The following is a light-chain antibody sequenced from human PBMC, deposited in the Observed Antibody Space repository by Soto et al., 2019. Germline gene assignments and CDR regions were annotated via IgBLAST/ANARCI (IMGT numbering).Light chain of an antibody. CDR2: GNN. J-gene: IGLJ2*01. CDR3: QSYDSSLSGPVV. Sequence: QSALTQPPSVSGAPGQRVTISCTGTKSNIGSVYDVHWYQHLPGTAPKLLISGNNNRPSGVPDRFSASKSGTSASLAITGLQAEDEADYYCQSYDSSLSGPVVFGGGTKLTVL. V-gene: IGLV1-40*01. CDR1: KSNIGSVYD.